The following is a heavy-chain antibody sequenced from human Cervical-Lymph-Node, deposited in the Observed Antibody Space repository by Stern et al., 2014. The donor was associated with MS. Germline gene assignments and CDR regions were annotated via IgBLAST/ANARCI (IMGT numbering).Heavy chain of an antibody. CDR3: TRAESDY. CDR1: GFTFSIYS. Sequence: EVQLVESGGGLVQPGGSLRLSWAASGFTFSIYSMNWVRQAPGKGLEWVSYISSSSSKIHYTDSVKGRFTISRDNAANSVYLQMNSLRAEDTAVYYCTRAESDYWGQGTLVIVSS. CDR2: ISSSSSKI. V-gene: IGHV3-48*01. D-gene: IGHD1-14*01. J-gene: IGHJ4*02.